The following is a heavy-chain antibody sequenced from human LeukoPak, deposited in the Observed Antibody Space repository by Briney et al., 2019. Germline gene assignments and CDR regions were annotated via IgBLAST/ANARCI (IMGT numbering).Heavy chain of an antibody. V-gene: IGHV1-69*04. J-gene: IGHJ5*02. CDR3: ARDPSPLPYTNWFDP. Sequence: GASAKVSCKASGGTFSSYTISWVRQAPGQGLEWMGRIIPILGIANYAQKFQGRVTITADKSTSTAYMELSSLRSEDTAVYYCARDPSPLPYTNWFDPWGQGTLVTVSS. CDR2: IIPILGIA. D-gene: IGHD3-9*01. CDR1: GGTFSSYT.